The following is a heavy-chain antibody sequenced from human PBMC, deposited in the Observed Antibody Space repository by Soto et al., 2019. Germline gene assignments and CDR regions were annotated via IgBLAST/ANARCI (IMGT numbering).Heavy chain of an antibody. CDR3: GRGRSGQIVVFY. D-gene: IGHD1-26*01. J-gene: IGHJ4*02. V-gene: IGHV1-2*02. CDR2: IGPETGAT. CDR1: GYTFTGHY. Sequence: ASVKVSCKASGYTFTGHYIHWVRQAPEQGPEWMGEIGPETGATRYAQKFQGRVTMTRDMSITTVYTELNNLSPDDTAVYYCGRGRSGQIVVFYWGQGTPVTVSS.